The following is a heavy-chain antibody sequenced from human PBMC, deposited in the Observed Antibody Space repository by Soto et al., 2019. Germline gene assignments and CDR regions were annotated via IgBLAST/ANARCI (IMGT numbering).Heavy chain of an antibody. Sequence: ASVKVSCKTSGYTFSSYDINWVRQATGQGLEWMGWINSNNGDPGYARKFQGRVTVTRDTSTRTVYMELSNLQSDDTAVYYCATSRYCIDGVCPSDYWGQGTLVTVSS. CDR2: INSNNGDP. CDR1: GYTFSSYD. V-gene: IGHV1-8*01. J-gene: IGHJ4*02. D-gene: IGHD2-8*01. CDR3: ATSRYCIDGVCPSDY.